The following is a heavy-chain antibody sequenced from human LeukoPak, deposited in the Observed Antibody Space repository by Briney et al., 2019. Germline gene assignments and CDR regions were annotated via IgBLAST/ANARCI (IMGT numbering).Heavy chain of an antibody. CDR1: GFTFSNYD. CDR3: AKDLSRAVAADWFDP. CDR2: ISDSGCST. Sequence: GGSLRLSCAASGFTFSNYDMSWVRQAPGKGLHWVSSISDSGCSTYYAASVKGRFTISRDNSKNTLYLHMTNLRAADTAVYYCAKDLSRAVAADWFDPWDQGSLVTVSS. V-gene: IGHV3-23*01. J-gene: IGHJ5*02. D-gene: IGHD6-19*01.